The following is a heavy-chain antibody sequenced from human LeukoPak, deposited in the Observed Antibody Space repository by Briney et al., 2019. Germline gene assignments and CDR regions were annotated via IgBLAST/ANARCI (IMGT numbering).Heavy chain of an antibody. CDR2: IYYSGST. CDR3: ARASNIGSLRIAAAVQGAFDI. J-gene: IGHJ3*02. CDR1: GGSISSGGYY. Sequence: SETLSLTCTVSGGSISSGGYYWSWIRQHPGKGLEWIGYIYYSGSTYYNPSLKSRVTISVDTSKNQFSLKLSSVTAADTAVYYCARASNIGSLRIAAAVQGAFDIWGQGTMVTVSS. V-gene: IGHV4-31*03. D-gene: IGHD6-13*01.